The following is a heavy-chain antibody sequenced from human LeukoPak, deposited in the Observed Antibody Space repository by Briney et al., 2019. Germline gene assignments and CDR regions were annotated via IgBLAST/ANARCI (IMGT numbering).Heavy chain of an antibody. CDR1: GGSMSIYY. CDR3: GGGGSITMVRGVISY. J-gene: IGHJ4*02. V-gene: IGHV4-59*12. CDR2: IYYSGGN. D-gene: IGHD3-10*01. Sequence: SETLSLTCTVCGGSMSIYYWSCMRQPPGGGVEGVGYIYYSGGNNYNPSLKSRVNISVDTSKNQFPLKLSSVTAADTAVYYCGGGGSITMVRGVISYWGQGTLVTVSS.